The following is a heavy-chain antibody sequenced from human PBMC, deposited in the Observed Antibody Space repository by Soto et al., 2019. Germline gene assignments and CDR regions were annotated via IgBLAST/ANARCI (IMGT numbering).Heavy chain of an antibody. CDR3: ARVPSP. CDR1: GGSISSGGYS. V-gene: IGHV4-30-2*01. J-gene: IGHJ5*02. CDR2: IYHSGST. Sequence: QLQLQESGSGLVKPSQTLSLTCAVSGGSISSGGYSWSWIRQPPGKGLEWIGYIYHSGSTYYNPSPXRXFTISVDSSKNPFSLKLSSVTAADTAVYYCARVPSPGGQGTLVTVSS.